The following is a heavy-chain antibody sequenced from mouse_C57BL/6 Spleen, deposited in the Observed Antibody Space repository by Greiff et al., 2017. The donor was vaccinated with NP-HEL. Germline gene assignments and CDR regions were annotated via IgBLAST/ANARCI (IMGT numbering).Heavy chain of an antibody. CDR1: GFTFSDSG. J-gene: IGHJ2*01. Sequence: EVKLVESGGGLVKPGGSLKLSCAASGFTFSDSGMHWVRQAPEKGLEWVAYISSGSSTIYYADTVKGRFTISRDNAKNTLFLQMTSLRSEDTAMYYCARPYYYGNYFDYWGQGTTLTVSS. CDR3: ARPYYYGNYFDY. D-gene: IGHD1-1*01. CDR2: ISSGSSTI. V-gene: IGHV5-17*01.